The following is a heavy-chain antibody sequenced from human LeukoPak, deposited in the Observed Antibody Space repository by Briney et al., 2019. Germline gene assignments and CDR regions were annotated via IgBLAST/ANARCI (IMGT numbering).Heavy chain of an antibody. CDR1: GYSFNTYG. V-gene: IGHV1-18*01. CDR3: ARDRKVVRDY. D-gene: IGHD3-10*01. CDR2: ISTYYVRT. J-gene: IGHJ4*02. Sequence: ASLSVSCKVSGYSFNTYGISWVRQAPGQGLEWMACISTYYVRTKYSQRLQGRDTMTSDTSTSAAYVELKSLRSDGTAVYYFARDRKVVRDYWGQGTLVTVS.